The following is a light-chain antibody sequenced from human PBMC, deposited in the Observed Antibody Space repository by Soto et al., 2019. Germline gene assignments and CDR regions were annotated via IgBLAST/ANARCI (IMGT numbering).Light chain of an antibody. V-gene: IGKV1-33*01. CDR2: DAS. CDR3: QQYDNLP. Sequence: DIQMTQSPSSLSACVGDRVTITCQASQDISNYLNWYQQKPGKAPKLLIYDASNLETGVPSRFSGSGSGTDFTFTISSLQPEDIATYYCQQYDNLPFGGGTQVEIK. CDR1: QDISNY. J-gene: IGKJ4*01.